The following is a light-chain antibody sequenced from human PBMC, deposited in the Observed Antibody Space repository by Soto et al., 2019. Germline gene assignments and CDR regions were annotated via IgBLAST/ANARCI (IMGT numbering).Light chain of an antibody. CDR3: QHRSNGLT. CDR2: DAS. J-gene: IGKJ4*01. CDR1: QSVSSY. V-gene: IGKV3-11*01. Sequence: EIVLTQSPATLSLSPGERATLSCRASQSVSSYLAWYQQKPGQAPRLLIYDASNRATGIPARFSGSGAGTDFTLTISSLEPEDFAVYYCQHRSNGLTFVGGTKVEIK.